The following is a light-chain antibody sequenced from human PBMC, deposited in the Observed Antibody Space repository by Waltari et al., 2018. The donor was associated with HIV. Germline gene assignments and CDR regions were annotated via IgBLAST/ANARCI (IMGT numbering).Light chain of an antibody. V-gene: IGLV2-11*01. CDR1: STDVGAHNH. J-gene: IGLJ1*01. CDR3: CSSAGRDIFV. Sequence: QSALTHSRSGSGSPGQSIPISRTGPSTDVGAHNHVPWYQQHPGRAPKLLIYDLNRRPSGGPDRFSGSKSGNTASLSISGLQAEDEADYYCCSSAGRDIFVFGTGTKVTVL. CDR2: DLN.